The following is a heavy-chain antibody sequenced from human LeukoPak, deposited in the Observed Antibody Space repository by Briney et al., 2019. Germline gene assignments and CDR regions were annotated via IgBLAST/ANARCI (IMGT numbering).Heavy chain of an antibody. CDR2: ISGSGGST. J-gene: IGHJ4*02. CDR1: GFTFSSYA. D-gene: IGHD3-22*01. CDR3: AKLPTRGLGSSGYNYGEVDY. V-gene: IGHV3-23*01. Sequence: GGSLRLSCAASGFTFSSYAMSWVRQAPGKGLEWVSAISGSGGSTYYADSVKGRFTISRDNAKNTLYLQMNSLRAEDTAVYYCAKLPTRGLGSSGYNYGEVDYWGEGTLVTVSS.